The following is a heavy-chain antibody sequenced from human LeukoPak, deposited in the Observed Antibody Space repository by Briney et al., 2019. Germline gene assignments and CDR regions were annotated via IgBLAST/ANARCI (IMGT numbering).Heavy chain of an antibody. D-gene: IGHD2-15*01. CDR1: GGTFSSYA. V-gene: IGHV1-69*13. J-gene: IGHJ4*02. CDR3: ATDTPTLGYCSGGSCFTVNYFDY. Sequence: SMKVSCKASGGTFSSYAISWVRQAPGQGLEWMGGIIPIFGTANYAQKFQGRVTITADESTSTAYMELSSLRSEDTAVYYCATDTPTLGYCSGGSCFTVNYFDYWGQGTLVTVSS. CDR2: IIPIFGTA.